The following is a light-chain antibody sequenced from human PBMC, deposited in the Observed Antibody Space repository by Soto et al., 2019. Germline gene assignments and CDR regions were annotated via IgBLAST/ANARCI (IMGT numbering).Light chain of an antibody. CDR1: QTVLYSSNNRDY. J-gene: IGKJ1*01. CDR2: WAS. CDR3: QQYYSTPRT. V-gene: IGKV4-1*01. Sequence: DIVMTQSPDSLAVSLGERATINCKSSQTVLYSSNNRDYLTWYQQKPGQPPKLLIYWASTREFGVPDRFSGSGSGTDCPLTISSLQAEDVAVYYCQQYYSTPRTFGHGTRVEIK.